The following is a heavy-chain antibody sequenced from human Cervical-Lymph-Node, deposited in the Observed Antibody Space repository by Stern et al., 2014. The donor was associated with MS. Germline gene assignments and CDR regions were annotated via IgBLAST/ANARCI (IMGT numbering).Heavy chain of an antibody. CDR2: ITNGGST. Sequence: EVQLLASGGGVIQPGGSLRLSCTASGFTVRRDYMTWVRQAPGQGLEWVSLITNGGSTFYTDSVKGRFTISRDDSKNTVYLHMTSLRAEDTAMYYCARDTSSPERSDWWGQGTLVTVSS. V-gene: IGHV3-53*01. D-gene: IGHD1-1*01. CDR3: ARDTSSPERSDW. J-gene: IGHJ4*02. CDR1: GFTVRRDY.